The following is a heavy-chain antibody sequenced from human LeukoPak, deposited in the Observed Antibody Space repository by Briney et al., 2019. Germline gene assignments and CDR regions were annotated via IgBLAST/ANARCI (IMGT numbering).Heavy chain of an antibody. CDR3: AKGTCSSTSCYFDY. J-gene: IGHJ4*02. D-gene: IGHD2-2*01. Sequence: GRSLRLSCAASGFTFDDYAMHWVRQAPGKGLEWVSGISWNSGSIGYADSVKGRFTISRDNAKNSLYLQMNSLRAEDMALYYCAKGTCSSTSCYFDYWAREPWSPSPQ. V-gene: IGHV3-9*03. CDR1: GFTFDDYA. CDR2: ISWNSGSI.